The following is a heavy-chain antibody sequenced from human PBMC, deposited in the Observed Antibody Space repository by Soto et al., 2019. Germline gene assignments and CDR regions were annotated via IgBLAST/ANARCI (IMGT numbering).Heavy chain of an antibody. CDR2: IYTGGST. CDR1: GGSVSSYY. D-gene: IGHD2-15*01. J-gene: IGHJ4*03. V-gene: IGHV4-4*07. CDR3: ARASVGPPGGGSWTMPFDF. Sequence: SETLSLTCSVSGGSVSSYYWYWIRQPSGKGMEWIGRIYTGGSTNYNPSLKSRVTLSVDTSKNQFSLRLTSVTAADTAVYYCARASVGPPGGGSWTMPFDFWGHGTLVS.